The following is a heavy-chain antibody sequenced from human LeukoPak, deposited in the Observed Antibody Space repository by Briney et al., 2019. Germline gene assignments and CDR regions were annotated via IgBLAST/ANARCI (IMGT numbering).Heavy chain of an antibody. J-gene: IGHJ4*02. CDR1: GFTFSSYS. D-gene: IGHD2-2*02. CDR2: ISSSSSYI. Sequence: GGSLRLSCEASGFTFSSYSMDWVRQAPGKGLEWVSSISSSSSYIYYADSVKGRFTISRDNAKNSLYLQMNSLRAEDTAVYYCARVKCSSTSCYTSADYWGQGTLVTVSS. V-gene: IGHV3-21*01. CDR3: ARVKCSSTSCYTSADY.